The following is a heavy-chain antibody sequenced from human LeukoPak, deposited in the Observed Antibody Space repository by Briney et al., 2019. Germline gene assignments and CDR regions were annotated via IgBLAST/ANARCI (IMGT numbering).Heavy chain of an antibody. J-gene: IGHJ4*02. V-gene: IGHV1-18*01. CDR1: GYTFTSYG. D-gene: IGHD3-10*01. CDR3: AREGVWFGELSDYFDY. Sequence: ASVKVSCKASGYTFTSYGISWVRQAPGQGLEWMGWISAYNGNTNYALKLQGRVTMTTDTSTSTAYMELRSLRSDDTAVYYCAREGVWFGELSDYFDYWGQGTLVTVSS. CDR2: ISAYNGNT.